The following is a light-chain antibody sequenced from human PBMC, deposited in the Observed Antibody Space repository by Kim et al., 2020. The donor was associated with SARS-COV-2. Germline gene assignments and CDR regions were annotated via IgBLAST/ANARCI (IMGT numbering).Light chain of an antibody. CDR2: DNK. J-gene: IGLJ2*01. Sequence: GQKATISCSGSSSNIGNNYVSWYQQLPGTAPKLLIYDNKKRPSGIPDRFSGSKSGTSATLGITGLQTGDEADYYCGTWDSSLSAVVFGGGTQLT. V-gene: IGLV1-51*01. CDR3: GTWDSSLSAVV. CDR1: SSNIGNNY.